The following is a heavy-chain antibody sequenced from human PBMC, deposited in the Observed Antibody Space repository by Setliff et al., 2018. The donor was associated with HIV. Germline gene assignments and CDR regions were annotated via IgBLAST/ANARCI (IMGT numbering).Heavy chain of an antibody. Sequence: PSETLSLTCTVSGGSISSNSYYWGWIRQPPGKGLEWVANIKQDGSEKSYVDSVKGRFTISRDNAKNSLYLQMNSLRAEDTAVYYCARVGVGATVFFDYWGQGTLVTVSS. CDR2: IKQDGSEK. CDR3: ARVGVGATVFFDY. V-gene: IGHV3-7*01. CDR1: GGSISSNSYY. D-gene: IGHD1-26*01. J-gene: IGHJ4*02.